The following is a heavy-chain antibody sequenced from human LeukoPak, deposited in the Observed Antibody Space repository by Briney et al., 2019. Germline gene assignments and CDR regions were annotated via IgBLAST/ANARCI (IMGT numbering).Heavy chain of an antibody. Sequence: SETLSLTCTVSGGSISSGGYYWSWTRQPPGKGLEWIGYIYHSGSTYYNPSLRSRVTISVDRSKNQFSLKLSSVTAADTAVYYCARVVGRRPNFDYWGQGTLVTVSS. CDR2: IYHSGST. J-gene: IGHJ4*02. V-gene: IGHV4-30-2*01. D-gene: IGHD2-2*01. CDR1: GGSISSGGYY. CDR3: ARVVGRRPNFDY.